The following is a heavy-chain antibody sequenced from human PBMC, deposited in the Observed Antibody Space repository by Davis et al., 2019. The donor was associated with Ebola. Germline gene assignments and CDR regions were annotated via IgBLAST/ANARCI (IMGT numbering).Heavy chain of an antibody. J-gene: IGHJ4*02. Sequence: PSETLSLTCTVSGGSISSYYWGWIRQPPGKGLEWIGSIYYSGSTNYNPSLKSRVTISVDTSKNQFSLKLRSVTAADTAVYYCARRTNYGHPSWGQGTLVTVSS. D-gene: IGHD4-17*01. CDR2: IYYSGST. CDR3: ARRTNYGHPS. V-gene: IGHV4-39*07. CDR1: GGSISSYY.